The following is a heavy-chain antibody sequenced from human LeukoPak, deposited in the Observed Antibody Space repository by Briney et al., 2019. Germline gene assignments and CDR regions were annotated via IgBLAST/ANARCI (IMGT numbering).Heavy chain of an antibody. V-gene: IGHV1-69*04. Sequence: GASVKVSCKASGGTFSSYAISWVRQAAGHGLEGIGRIIPMLAITHYTQRFEGRVTITADETGTTDYMEMSRVTSEATALYFCARHYGGNSVTAGFQYWGQGTLVTVSS. CDR3: ARHYGGNSVTAGFQY. CDR2: IIPMLAIT. D-gene: IGHD4-23*01. J-gene: IGHJ1*01. CDR1: GGTFSSYA.